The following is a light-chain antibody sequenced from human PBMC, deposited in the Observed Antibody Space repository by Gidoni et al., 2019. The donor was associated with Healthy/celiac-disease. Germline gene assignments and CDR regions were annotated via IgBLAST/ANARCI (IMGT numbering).Light chain of an antibody. V-gene: IGLV3-19*01. CDR3: NSRDSSGNHVV. CDR1: SLRSYY. CDR2: GKN. J-gene: IGLJ2*01. Sequence: SSELTQDPAVSVAFGQTVSITCQGDSLRSYYASWYQQKPGQAPVLVIYGKNNRPSGIPDRFSGSSSGNTASVTITGAQAEDEADYYCNSRDSSGNHVVFGGGTKLTVL.